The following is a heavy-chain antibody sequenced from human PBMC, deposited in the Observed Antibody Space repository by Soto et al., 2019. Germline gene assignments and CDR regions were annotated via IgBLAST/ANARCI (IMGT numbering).Heavy chain of an antibody. D-gene: IGHD6-19*01. V-gene: IGHV1-3*05. CDR1: GYTFTSYA. J-gene: IGHJ4*02. CDR3: ARVGGWYVPDY. CDR2: INAGNGNT. Sequence: QVQLEQSEAEEKKPGASVKVSCKASGYTFTSYAMHWVRQAPGQRLEWMGWINAGNGNTKYSQKFQGRVTITRDTSASTAYMELISLRSEDTAVYYCARVGGWYVPDYWGQGTLVTVSS.